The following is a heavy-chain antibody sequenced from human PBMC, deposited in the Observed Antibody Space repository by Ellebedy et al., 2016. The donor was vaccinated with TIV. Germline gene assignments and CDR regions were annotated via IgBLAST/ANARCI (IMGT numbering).Heavy chain of an antibody. D-gene: IGHD5-12*01. V-gene: IGHV3-7*01. Sequence: GESLKISCAASGFTFSSYWMSWVRQAPGKGLEWVANIEQDGSEKDYVDSVKGRLTISRDNAKNSLYLQMNSLRAEDTAVYYCARDGYSGYDLSGNYYYYGMDVWGQGTTVTVSS. J-gene: IGHJ6*02. CDR3: ARDGYSGYDLSGNYYYYGMDV. CDR2: IEQDGSEK. CDR1: GFTFSSYW.